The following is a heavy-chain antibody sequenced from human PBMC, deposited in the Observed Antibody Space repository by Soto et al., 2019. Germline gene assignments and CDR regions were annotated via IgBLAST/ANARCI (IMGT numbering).Heavy chain of an antibody. D-gene: IGHD6-19*01. J-gene: IGHJ4*02. Sequence: QVQLQESGPGLVKPSQTLSLTCTVSGGSISSGGYYWSWIRQHPGKGLEWIGDIYYSGSTYYNPSLKSRVTISVDTTKKHFSLKLSSVTAADTAVYYCARAKAVAGSYFDYWGQGTLVTGSS. CDR3: ARAKAVAGSYFDY. CDR1: GGSISSGGYY. V-gene: IGHV4-31*03. CDR2: IYYSGST.